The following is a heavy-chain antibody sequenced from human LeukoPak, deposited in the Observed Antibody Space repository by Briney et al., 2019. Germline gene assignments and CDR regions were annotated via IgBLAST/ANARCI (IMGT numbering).Heavy chain of an antibody. Sequence: GGSLRLSCAASRFTFSNYWMNWVRQAPGKGLEWVANIKKDGSEKYYVDSVKGRFTISRDNAKNAVYLQMNSLRGEDTAIYYCAREGYCSGGICSFDYWGQGTLVTVSS. D-gene: IGHD2-15*01. J-gene: IGHJ4*02. CDR1: RFTFSNYW. V-gene: IGHV3-7*01. CDR2: IKKDGSEK. CDR3: AREGYCSGGICSFDY.